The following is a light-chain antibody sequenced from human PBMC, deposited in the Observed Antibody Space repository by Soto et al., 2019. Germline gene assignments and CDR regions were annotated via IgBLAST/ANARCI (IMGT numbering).Light chain of an antibody. CDR3: QKYDSAPRT. CDR1: RGIYNY. V-gene: IGKV1-27*01. CDR2: AAS. J-gene: IGKJ1*01. Sequence: GDSVSLCWLTSRGIYNYLAWYQQKPGQVPKLLINAASSLQSGVPSRFSGTGSGTDITHTISIRQPEGAATYYWQKYDSAPRTIGQGTKVDIK.